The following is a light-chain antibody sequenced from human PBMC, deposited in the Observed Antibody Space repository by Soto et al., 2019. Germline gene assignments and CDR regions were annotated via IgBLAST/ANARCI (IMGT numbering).Light chain of an antibody. Sequence: EIVLTQSPGTLSLSPGERATFSCRASQSVSSRYLAWYQQKPGQAPRLLVSDASTRARNIPARFNGSGSGTEFTLTISSLQSEDFAVYYCQQYSIWRTFGQGTKVDIK. V-gene: IGKV3-15*01. J-gene: IGKJ1*01. CDR1: QSVSSRY. CDR3: QQYSIWRT. CDR2: DAS.